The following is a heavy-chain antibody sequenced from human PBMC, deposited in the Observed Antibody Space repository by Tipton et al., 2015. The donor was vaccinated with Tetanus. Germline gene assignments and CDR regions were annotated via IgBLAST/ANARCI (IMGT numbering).Heavy chain of an antibody. CDR1: GYNFNNKW. J-gene: IGHJ4*02. D-gene: IGHD5-24*01. V-gene: IGHV5-51*01. Sequence: QSGAEVKKPGESLKISCKGSGYNFNNKWIGWVRQMPGKGPEWMGIIYPGDSDLRYSPSLQGQVTISADKSISTAYRQWSSLKASDTAMYYCARHNGYNAVDFWGQGTLVTVSS. CDR3: ARHNGYNAVDF. CDR2: IYPGDSDL.